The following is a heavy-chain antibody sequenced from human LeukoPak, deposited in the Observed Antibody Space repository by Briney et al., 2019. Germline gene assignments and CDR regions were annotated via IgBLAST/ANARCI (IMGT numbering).Heavy chain of an antibody. CDR2: ISSSGSTI. CDR1: GITLSDYW. V-gene: IGHV3-48*01. Sequence: QPGGSLRLSCAASGITLSDYWMHWVRHGPGKGLVWVSYISSSGSTIYYADSVKGRFTISRDNSKNTLYLQMNSLRAEDTAVYYCAKDPGVVVVAATHDYWGQGTLVTVSS. D-gene: IGHD2-15*01. CDR3: AKDPGVVVVAATHDY. J-gene: IGHJ4*02.